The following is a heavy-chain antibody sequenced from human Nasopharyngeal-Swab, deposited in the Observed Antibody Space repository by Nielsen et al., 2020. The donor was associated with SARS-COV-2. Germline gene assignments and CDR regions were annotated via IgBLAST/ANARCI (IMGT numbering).Heavy chain of an antibody. Sequence: GSLRLSCTVSGGSISSSSYYWGWIRQPPGKGLEWIGNIHRSGSTDYNPSLKSRVTISVDTSKNQFSLKPSSVTAADTAVYYCASLVTTNTLGYYFNSWGQGTLVTVSS. CDR3: ASLVTTNTLGYYFNS. V-gene: IGHV4-39*01. D-gene: IGHD5-12*01. CDR2: IHRSGST. CDR1: GGSISSSSYY. J-gene: IGHJ4*02.